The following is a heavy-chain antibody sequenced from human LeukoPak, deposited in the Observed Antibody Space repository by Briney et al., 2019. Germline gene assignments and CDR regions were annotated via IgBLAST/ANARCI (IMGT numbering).Heavy chain of an antibody. V-gene: IGHV1-46*01. CDR1: GYTFTSYY. Sequence: ASVKVSCKASGYTFTSYYMHWVRQAPGQGLEWMGIINPSGGSTSYAQKFQGRVTMTRDTSTSTVYMELSSLRSEDTAVYYCARDGSQIGYCSSTSCYYFDYWGQGTLVTVSS. J-gene: IGHJ4*02. CDR2: INPSGGST. D-gene: IGHD2-2*03. CDR3: ARDGSQIGYCSSTSCYYFDY.